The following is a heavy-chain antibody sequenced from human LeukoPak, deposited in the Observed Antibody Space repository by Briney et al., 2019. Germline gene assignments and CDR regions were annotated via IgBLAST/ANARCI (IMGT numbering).Heavy chain of an antibody. V-gene: IGHV4-30-2*01. D-gene: IGHD2-8*01. CDR2: IYHSGST. CDR3: ARNPLGYCTNGVCLNWFDP. J-gene: IGHJ5*02. CDR1: GGSISSGGYY. Sequence: PSETLSLTCTVSGGSISSGGYYWSWIRQPPGKGLEWIGYIYHSGSTYYNPSLKSRVTISVDRSKNQFSLKLSSVTAADTAVYYCARNPLGYCTNGVCLNWFDPWGQGTLVTVSS.